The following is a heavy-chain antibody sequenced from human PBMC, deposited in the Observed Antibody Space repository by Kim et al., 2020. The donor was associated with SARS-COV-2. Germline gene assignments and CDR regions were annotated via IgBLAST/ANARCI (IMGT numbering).Heavy chain of an antibody. V-gene: IGHV3-23*01. CDR3: AKDRSYRIGPVWFGESN. CDR2: ISGSGGST. CDR1: GFTFSSYA. Sequence: GGSLRLSCAASGFTFSSYAMSWVRQAPGKGLEWVSAISGSGGSTYYADSVKGRFTISRDNSKNTLYLQMNSLRAEDTAVYYCAKDRSYRIGPVWFGESNWGQGTLVTVSS. D-gene: IGHD3-10*01. J-gene: IGHJ4*02.